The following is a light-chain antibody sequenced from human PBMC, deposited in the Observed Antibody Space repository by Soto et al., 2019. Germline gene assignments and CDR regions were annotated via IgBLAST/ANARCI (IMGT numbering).Light chain of an antibody. CDR2: LGS. J-gene: IGKJ4*01. CDR1: QSLLHSNGYNY. Sequence: DLVMTQSPLSLPVTPGEPASISCRSSQSLLHSNGYNYLDWYLQKPGQSPQLLIYLGSNRASGVPDRFSGSGSGTEFTLKISRVEAEDAGVYYCMQALQTPLTFGGGTKVEIK. CDR3: MQALQTPLT. V-gene: IGKV2-28*01.